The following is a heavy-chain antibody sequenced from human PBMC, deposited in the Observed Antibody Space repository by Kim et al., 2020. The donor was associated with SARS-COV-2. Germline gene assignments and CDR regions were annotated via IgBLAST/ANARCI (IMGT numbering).Heavy chain of an antibody. V-gene: IGHV1-18*01. CDR1: GYTFNAFG. CDR3: ARDKATYCGPDCYEYFQH. Sequence: ASVKVSCKASGYTFNAFGFTWVRQAPGQGLEWMGWISAKNGNTNYAHKFLGRVTMTTDRSTSTAYMELRSLRSDDTAIYYCARDKATYCGPDCYEYFQHWGQGTLVTVSS. CDR2: ISAKNGNT. D-gene: IGHD2-21*02. J-gene: IGHJ1*01.